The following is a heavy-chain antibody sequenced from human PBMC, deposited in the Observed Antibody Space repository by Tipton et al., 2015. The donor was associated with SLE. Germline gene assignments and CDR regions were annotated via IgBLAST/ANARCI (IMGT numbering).Heavy chain of an antibody. V-gene: IGHV4-59*11. CDR1: GGSISSHY. D-gene: IGHD4-23*01. J-gene: IGHJ4*02. CDR2: IYYSGST. CDR3: ARGDMTTVDPFFDY. Sequence: GLVKPSETLSLTCTVSGGSISSHYWSWIRQPPGKGLEWIGYIYYSGSTKYNPSLKSRVTISVDTSKNQFSLKLSSVTAADTAVYYCARGDMTTVDPFFDYWCQETLVAVSS.